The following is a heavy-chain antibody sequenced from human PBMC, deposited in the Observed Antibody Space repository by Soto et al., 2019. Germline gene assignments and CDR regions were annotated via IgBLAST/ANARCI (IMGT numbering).Heavy chain of an antibody. V-gene: IGHV1-3*01. CDR2: INAGNGNT. CDR3: ARSIVVVTALDY. CDR1: GYTFTSYA. D-gene: IGHD2-21*02. J-gene: IGHJ4*02. Sequence: QVQLVQSGAEAKKPGASVKVSCKASGYTFTSYAMPWVRQAPGQRLEWMGWINAGNGNTKYSQKFQGRVTITRDTSASTAYMELSSLRSEDTAVYYCARSIVVVTALDYWGQGTLVTVSS.